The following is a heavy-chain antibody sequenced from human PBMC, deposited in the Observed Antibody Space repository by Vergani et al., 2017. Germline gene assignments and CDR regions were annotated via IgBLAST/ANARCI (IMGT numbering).Heavy chain of an antibody. CDR1: GGTFSSYA. CDR2: MNPNSGNT. D-gene: IGHD6-19*01. Sequence: QVQLVQSGAEVKKPGSSVKVSCKASGGTFSSYAISWVRQAPGQGLEWMGWMNPNSGNTGYAQKFQGRVTMTRNTSISTDYMELSSLRSEDTAVYYCARDQDSSGYAFDIWGQGTMVTVSS. V-gene: IGHV1-8*02. CDR3: ARDQDSSGYAFDI. J-gene: IGHJ3*02.